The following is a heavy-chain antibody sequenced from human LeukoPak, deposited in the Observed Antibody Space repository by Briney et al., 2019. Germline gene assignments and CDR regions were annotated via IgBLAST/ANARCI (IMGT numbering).Heavy chain of an antibody. V-gene: IGHV1-69*04. CDR1: GGTFSSYT. D-gene: IGHD6-19*01. J-gene: IGHJ6*03. CDR2: IIPIPGIA. CDR3: AREGPYSSGWYGDYYYYMDV. Sequence: SVKVSCKASGGTFSSYTISWVRQAPGQGLEWMGRIIPIPGIANYAQKFQGRVTITADKSTSTAYMELSSLRSEDTAVYYCAREGPYSSGWYGDYYYYMDVWGKGTTVTVSS.